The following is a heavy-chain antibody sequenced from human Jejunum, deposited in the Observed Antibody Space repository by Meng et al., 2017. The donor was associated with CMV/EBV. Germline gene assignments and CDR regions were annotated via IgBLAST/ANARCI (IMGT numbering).Heavy chain of an antibody. CDR2: MNPNSGNT. Sequence: TLANYDIHWVRKATGQGLEWMGWMNPNSGNTGFAQKFQGRVTMTRNISISTAYMELTSLRSEDSAVYYCARDSDYYDSSDPTFDYWGQGTLGTVSS. CDR3: ARDSDYYDSSDPTFDY. CDR1: TLANYD. V-gene: IGHV1-8*01. D-gene: IGHD3-22*01. J-gene: IGHJ4*02.